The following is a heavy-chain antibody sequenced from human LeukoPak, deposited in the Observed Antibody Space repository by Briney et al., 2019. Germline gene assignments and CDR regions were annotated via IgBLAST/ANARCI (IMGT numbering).Heavy chain of an antibody. CDR3: GTHTTVVPPHYFDY. CDR2: IYYSGST. D-gene: IGHD4-23*01. Sequence: SETLSLTCTVSGGSISSYYWSWIRQPPGKGLEWIGYIYYSGSTNYNPSLKSRVTISLDTSKNQIFLKLSSVTAADTAVYYCGTHTTVVPPHYFDYWGQGTLVTVSS. CDR1: GGSISSYY. V-gene: IGHV4-59*08. J-gene: IGHJ4*02.